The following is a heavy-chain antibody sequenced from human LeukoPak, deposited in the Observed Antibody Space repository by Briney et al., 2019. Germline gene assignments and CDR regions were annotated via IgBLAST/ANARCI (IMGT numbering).Heavy chain of an antibody. CDR2: INHSGST. CDR3: ARGDTVIYDAFDI. J-gene: IGHJ3*02. V-gene: IGHV4-34*01. CDR1: GGSFSGYY. Sequence: SETLSLTCAVYGGSFSGYYWSWIRQPPGKGLEWIGEINHSGSTNYNPSLKSRVTISVDTSKNQYSLKLSSVTAADTAVYYCARGDTVIYDAFDIWGQGTMVTVSS. D-gene: IGHD4-17*01.